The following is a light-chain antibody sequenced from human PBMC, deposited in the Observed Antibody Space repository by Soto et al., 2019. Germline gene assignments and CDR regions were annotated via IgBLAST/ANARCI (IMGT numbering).Light chain of an antibody. CDR2: DVS. CDR1: SSDVGCYNY. CDR3: CSYSGSYTWV. Sequence: QSALTQPRSVSGSPGQSVTISCTGTSSDVGCYNYVSWYQQHPGKAPKLMIYDVSKRPSGVPDRFSGSKSGNTASLTNSGLQAEDEADYYCCSYSGSYTWVFGTGTKLTVL. V-gene: IGLV2-11*01. J-gene: IGLJ1*01.